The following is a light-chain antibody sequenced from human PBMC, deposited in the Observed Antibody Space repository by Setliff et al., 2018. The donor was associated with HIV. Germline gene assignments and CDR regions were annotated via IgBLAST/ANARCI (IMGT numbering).Light chain of an antibody. V-gene: IGLV2-14*03. J-gene: IGLJ3*02. CDR2: DVS. Sequence: TQPASVSGSPGQPITISCTGTSSDIGAYDYVSWYQQHPGKAPKLIIYDVSSRPSGVSYRFSGSKSDNTASLTISGLQAEDEADYYCYSSTTSSTWVFGGGTK. CDR3: YSSTTSSTWV. CDR1: SSDIGAYDY.